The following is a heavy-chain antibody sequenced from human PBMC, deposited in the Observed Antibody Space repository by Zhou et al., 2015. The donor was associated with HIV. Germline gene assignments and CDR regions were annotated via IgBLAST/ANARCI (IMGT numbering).Heavy chain of an antibody. CDR1: GGTFSSYA. J-gene: IGHJ3*02. Sequence: QVQLVQSGAEVKKPGSSVKVSCKASGGTFSSYAISWVRQAPGQGLEWMGGIIPIFGTANYAQKFQGRVTITADESTSTAYMELSSLRSEDTAVYYCANIGYYDSSGYFHYAGGDAFDIWGQGDNGHRLF. CDR3: ANIGYYDSSGYFHYAGGDAFDI. CDR2: IIPIFGTA. D-gene: IGHD3-22*01. V-gene: IGHV1-69*01.